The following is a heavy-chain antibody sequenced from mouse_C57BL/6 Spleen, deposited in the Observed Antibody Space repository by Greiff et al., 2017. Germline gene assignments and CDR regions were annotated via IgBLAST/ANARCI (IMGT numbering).Heavy chain of an antibody. CDR3: ASLYGNYEDYFDY. J-gene: IGHJ2*01. V-gene: IGHV1-22*01. Sequence: EVQLQESGPELVKPGASVKMSCKASGYTFTDYNMHWVKQSHGKSLEWIGYINPNNGGTSYNQKFKGKATLTVNKSSSTAYMELRSLTSEDSAVYYCASLYGNYEDYFDYWGQGTTLTVSS. D-gene: IGHD2-1*01. CDR1: GYTFTDYN. CDR2: INPNNGGT.